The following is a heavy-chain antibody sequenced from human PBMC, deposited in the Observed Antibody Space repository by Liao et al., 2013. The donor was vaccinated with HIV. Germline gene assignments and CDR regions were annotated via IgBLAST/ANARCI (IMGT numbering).Heavy chain of an antibody. D-gene: IGHD2-15*01. V-gene: IGHV4-30-4*08. CDR3: AAAAGGVARPPSRYYMDV. Sequence: QVHLQQWGAGLLKPSETLSLTCTVSGGSISSGEHYWSWIRQSPGKGLEWIGYIYYSGSTYYNPSLKSRVSISVDTSKNQFSLKLRSVTAAETAVYYCAAAAGGVARPPSRYYMDVWGKGTTVTVSS. CDR1: GGSISSGEHY. CDR2: IYYSGST. J-gene: IGHJ6*03.